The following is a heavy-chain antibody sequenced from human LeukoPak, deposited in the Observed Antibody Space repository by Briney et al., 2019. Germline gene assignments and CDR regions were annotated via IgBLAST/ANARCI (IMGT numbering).Heavy chain of an antibody. CDR2: INPNSGDT. D-gene: IGHD6-13*01. CDR3: ARSAAGSSSWYYSLDY. Sequence: GASVKVSCKASGYSFTGYYIHWVRLAPGQGLEWMGWINPNSGDTNYAQKFQGRVSMTRDTSISTAYMELSRLTSDDTAIFFCARSAAGSSSWYYSLDYWGQGTPVTVSS. J-gene: IGHJ4*02. V-gene: IGHV1-2*02. CDR1: GYSFTGYY.